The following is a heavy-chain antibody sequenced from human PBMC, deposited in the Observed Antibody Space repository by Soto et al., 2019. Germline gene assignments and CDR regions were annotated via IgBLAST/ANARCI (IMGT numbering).Heavy chain of an antibody. Sequence: QVTLKESGPVLVKPTETLTLTCTVSGFSLGNPTMGVSWIRQPPGKALEWLAHSYSNDEQSYSTSLKSRVTITKDTSKSHVFLTMSNMDPVDTATYYCARMVRGVMANWFDSWGQGTLVTVSS. D-gene: IGHD3-10*01. CDR2: SYSNDEQ. CDR1: GFSLGNPTMG. V-gene: IGHV2-26*01. CDR3: ARMVRGVMANWFDS. J-gene: IGHJ5*01.